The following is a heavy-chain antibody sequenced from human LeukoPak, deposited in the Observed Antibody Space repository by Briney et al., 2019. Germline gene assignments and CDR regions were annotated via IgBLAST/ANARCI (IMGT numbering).Heavy chain of an antibody. CDR1: GYTFTGYY. J-gene: IGHJ4*02. V-gene: IGHV1-2*02. D-gene: IGHD3-22*01. CDR3: ARAANYDSSGYQDY. CDR2: INPNGGGT. Sequence: GASVKVSCKASGYTFTGYYMHWVRQAPGQGLEWMGWINPNGGGTNYAQKFQGRVTMTRDTSISTAFMELSRLRSDDTAVYYCARAANYDSSGYQDYWGQGTLVTVSS.